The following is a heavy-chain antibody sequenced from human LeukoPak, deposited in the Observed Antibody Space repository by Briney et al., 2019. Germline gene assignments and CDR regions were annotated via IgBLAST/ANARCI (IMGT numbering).Heavy chain of an antibody. CDR1: GFTFSSYA. J-gene: IGHJ4*02. V-gene: IGHV3-30-3*01. Sequence: PGGSLRLSCAASGFTFSSYAMHWVRQAPGKGLEWVAVISYDGSNKYYADAVKGRFTISRDNSKNTLYLQINSLRAEDTAVYYCATPLRYFDWLGYWGQGTLVTVSS. D-gene: IGHD3-9*01. CDR2: ISYDGSNK. CDR3: ATPLRYFDWLGY.